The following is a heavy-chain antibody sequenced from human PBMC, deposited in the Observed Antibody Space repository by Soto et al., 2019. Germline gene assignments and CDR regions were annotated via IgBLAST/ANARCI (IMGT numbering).Heavy chain of an antibody. Sequence: PSETLSLTCAVYGGSFSGYYWSWIRQPPGKGLEWIGEINHSGSTNYNPSLKSRVTISVDTSKNQFSLKLSSVTAADTAVYYCARGIAQRGYRYGYWGQGTLVTVSS. CDR2: INHSGST. V-gene: IGHV4-34*01. J-gene: IGHJ4*02. CDR3: ARGIAQRGYRYGY. CDR1: GGSFSGYY. D-gene: IGHD5-18*01.